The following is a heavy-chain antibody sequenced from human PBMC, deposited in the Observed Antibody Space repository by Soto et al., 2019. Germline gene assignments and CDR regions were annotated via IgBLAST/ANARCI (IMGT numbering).Heavy chain of an antibody. CDR2: ISGSGGTT. Sequence: EVQLLESGGGLVQPGESLRLSCAASGFSFSLYAVSWVRQAPGKGLEWVSSISGSGGTTYYADSVKGRFTISRDNSKNTLYLQMNSLRAEDTAVYYCAKDRDSSSWCFDYWGQGTLVTVSS. J-gene: IGHJ4*02. V-gene: IGHV3-23*01. D-gene: IGHD6-13*01. CDR3: AKDRDSSSWCFDY. CDR1: GFSFSLYA.